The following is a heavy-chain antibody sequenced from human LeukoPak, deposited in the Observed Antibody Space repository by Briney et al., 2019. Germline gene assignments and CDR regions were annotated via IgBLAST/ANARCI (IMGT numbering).Heavy chain of an antibody. Sequence: ASVKVSCKASGYTFTSYGISWVRHAPGQGLEWMGWISAYNGNTNYAQKLQGRVTMTTDTSTSTAYMEVRSLRSDDTAVYYCARGGGYYYDSSGYYPDYWGQGTLVTVSS. D-gene: IGHD3-22*01. CDR1: GYTFTSYG. CDR2: ISAYNGNT. J-gene: IGHJ4*02. V-gene: IGHV1-18*01. CDR3: ARGGGYYYDSSGYYPDY.